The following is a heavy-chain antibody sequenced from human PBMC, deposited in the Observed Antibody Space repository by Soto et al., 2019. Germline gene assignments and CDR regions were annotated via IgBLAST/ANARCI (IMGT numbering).Heavy chain of an antibody. D-gene: IGHD2-2*01. CDR2: IYYSGST. V-gene: IGHV4-59*01. J-gene: IGHJ4*02. CDR3: AMRYCSSTSCYFDY. Sequence: SETLSLTCTVSGGSISSYYWSWIRQPPGKGLEWIGYIYYSGSTNYNPSLKSRVTISVDTSKNQFSLKLSSVTAADTAVYYCAMRYCSSTSCYFDYWGQGTLVTVSS. CDR1: GGSISSYY.